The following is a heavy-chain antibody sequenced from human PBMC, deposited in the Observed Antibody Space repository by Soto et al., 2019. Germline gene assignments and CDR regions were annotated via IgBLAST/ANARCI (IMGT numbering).Heavy chain of an antibody. CDR3: AREMEPGSGRPDY. D-gene: IGHD1-26*01. Sequence: QVQLVQSGAEVKKPGASVKVSCKASVGTFSSYAISWVRQVPGQGLEWRGGIIPIFGTANYAQKFQGRVTITADESTSTAYMELSSLRSEDKAVYYCAREMEPGSGRPDYWGQGTLVTVSS. J-gene: IGHJ4*02. CDR2: IIPIFGTA. CDR1: VGTFSSYA. V-gene: IGHV1-69*12.